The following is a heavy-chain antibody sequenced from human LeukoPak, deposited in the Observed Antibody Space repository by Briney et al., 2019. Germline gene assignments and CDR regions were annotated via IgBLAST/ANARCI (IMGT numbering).Heavy chain of an antibody. V-gene: IGHV1-2*02. Sequence: ASVEVSCKASGGTFSSYAISWVRQAPGQGLEWMGWINPNSGGTNYAQKFQGRVTMTRDTSISTAYMELSRLRSDDTAVYYCAQGEQQLANFDYWGQGTLVTVSS. CDR2: INPNSGGT. CDR1: GGTFSSYA. D-gene: IGHD6-13*01. J-gene: IGHJ4*02. CDR3: AQGEQQLANFDY.